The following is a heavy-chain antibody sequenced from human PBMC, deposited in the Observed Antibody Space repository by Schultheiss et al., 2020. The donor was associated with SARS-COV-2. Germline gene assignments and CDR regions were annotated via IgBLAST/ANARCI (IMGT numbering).Heavy chain of an antibody. J-gene: IGHJ3*02. CDR2: ISGSGGTT. Sequence: GGSLRLSCAASGFTFSSYGMSWVRQAPGKGLEWVSAISGSGGTTYYADSVKGRFTISRDNSKNTLYLQMNSLRAEDTAVYYCARDQRDAFDIWGQGTMVTVSS. V-gene: IGHV3-23*01. CDR1: GFTFSSYG. CDR3: ARDQRDAFDI.